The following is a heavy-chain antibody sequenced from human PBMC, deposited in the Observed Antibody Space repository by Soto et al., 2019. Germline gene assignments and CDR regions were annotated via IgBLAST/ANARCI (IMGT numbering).Heavy chain of an antibody. CDR2: ISGSGGST. CDR1: GFTFSNYA. J-gene: IGHJ4*02. CDR3: ATRAYYDPNGYYFYYFDY. V-gene: IGHV3-23*01. D-gene: IGHD3-22*01. Sequence: EVQLLESGGGLVQPGGSLRLSCAASGFTFSNYAMSWVRQAPGKGLEWVSGISGSGGSTYYADSVKGRFTISRDNSKNTLYLQMNNLRAEDTALYYCATRAYYDPNGYYFYYFDYWGQGTLVTVSS.